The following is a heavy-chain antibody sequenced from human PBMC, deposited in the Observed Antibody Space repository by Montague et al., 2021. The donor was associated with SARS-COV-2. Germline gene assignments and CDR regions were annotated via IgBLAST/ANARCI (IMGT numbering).Heavy chain of an antibody. D-gene: IGHD2-21*02. CDR1: GGSISSGDYF. J-gene: IGHJ4*02. CDR2: ISSDGRT. V-gene: IGHV4-39*01. CDR3: ARLLPDGTVVATDIPFDS. Sequence: SETLSLTCSVSGGSISSGDYFWGWIRQPPGRGLEWIASISSDGRTHYNPSLKSRVTISVDTSENQFSLKLRSVIAADTAVHYCARLLPDGTVVATDIPFDSWGQGTLVTVSS.